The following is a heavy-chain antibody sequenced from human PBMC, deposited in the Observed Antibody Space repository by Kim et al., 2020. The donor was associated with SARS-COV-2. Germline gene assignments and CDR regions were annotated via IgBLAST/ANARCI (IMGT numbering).Heavy chain of an antibody. V-gene: IGHV1-69*01. J-gene: IGHJ4*02. CDR3: ARGEVAGTGDFDY. D-gene: IGHD6-19*01. Sequence: YALKVQGRVKMTAKESTSTAYMELSSRRSEDTAVYYCARGEVAGTGDFDYWGQGTLVTVSS.